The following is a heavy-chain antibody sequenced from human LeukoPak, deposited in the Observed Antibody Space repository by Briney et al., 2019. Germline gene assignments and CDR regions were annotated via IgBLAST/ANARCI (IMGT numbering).Heavy chain of an antibody. Sequence: GGSLRLSCAASGFRFSSYSMNWVRQAPGKGLEWVSYISHTGSTMSYADSVKGRFTISRDNARNSLHLQMNSLRAEDTAVYYCAIPPLSGTGSSRPLAEIDVWGQGTTVTVSS. CDR3: AIPPLSGTGSSRPLAEIDV. V-gene: IGHV3-48*04. CDR1: GFRFSSYS. J-gene: IGHJ6*02. D-gene: IGHD3-10*01. CDR2: ISHTGSTM.